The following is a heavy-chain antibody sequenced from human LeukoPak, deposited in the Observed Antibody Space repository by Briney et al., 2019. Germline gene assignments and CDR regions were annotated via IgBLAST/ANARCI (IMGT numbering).Heavy chain of an antibody. CDR2: SSAYIGNT. V-gene: IGHV1-18*01. CDR1: GYTFTIYG. D-gene: IGHD2-2*02. Sequence: ASVTLSFTASGYTFTIYGISWVRQGPGQRPEWRGWSSAYIGNTNYAQKLQGRVTITTDTSTSTAYMELRSLRSDDAEVYYCARDDCSSTSCYNNYYYYMDVGGKGTTVTVSS. J-gene: IGHJ6*03. CDR3: ARDDCSSTSCYNNYYYYMDV.